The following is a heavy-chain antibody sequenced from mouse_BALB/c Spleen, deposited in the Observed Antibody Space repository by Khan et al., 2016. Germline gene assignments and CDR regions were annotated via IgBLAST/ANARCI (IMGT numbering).Heavy chain of an antibody. D-gene: IGHD2-2*01. CDR1: GYTFTNSG. V-gene: IGHV9-1*02. J-gene: IGHJ1*01. CDR3: ARWAMVTPVCYFDV. CDR2: INTYTGEP. Sequence: QFQLVQSGPELKKPGETVKISCKASGYTFTNSGMNRVKQAPGKGLKWVGWINTYTGEPTYADDFKGRFAFSLETSASTAYLQFNNLNNEDMTTYFGARWAMVTPVCYFDVWGAGTTVTVSS.